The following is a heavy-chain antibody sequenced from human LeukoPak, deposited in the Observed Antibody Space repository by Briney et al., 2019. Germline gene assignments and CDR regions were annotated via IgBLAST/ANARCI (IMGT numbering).Heavy chain of an antibody. Sequence: TLSLTCTVSGGSISSGSYYWSWIRKPAGKGLEWIGRIYTSGSTNYNPSLKSRVTISVDTSKNQFSLKLSSVTAADTAVYYCARGRYQLLWGLGNWFDPWGQGALVTVSS. J-gene: IGHJ5*02. V-gene: IGHV4-61*02. CDR3: ARGRYQLLWGLGNWFDP. CDR1: GGSISSGSYY. CDR2: IYTSGST. D-gene: IGHD2-2*01.